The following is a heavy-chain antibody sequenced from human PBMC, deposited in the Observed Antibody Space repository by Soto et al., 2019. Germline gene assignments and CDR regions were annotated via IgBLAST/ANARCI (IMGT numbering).Heavy chain of an antibody. V-gene: IGHV1-18*01. J-gene: IGHJ5*02. CDR1: GYTFTSYG. CDR2: ISAYNGNT. Sequence: GASVKVSCKASGYTFTSYGISWVRQAPGQGLEWMGWISAYNGNTNYAQKLQGRVTMTTDTSTSTAYMELRSLRSDDTAVYYCARDFTNYDFWSGQNWFDPWGQGTLVTVSS. CDR3: ARDFTNYDFWSGQNWFDP. D-gene: IGHD3-3*01.